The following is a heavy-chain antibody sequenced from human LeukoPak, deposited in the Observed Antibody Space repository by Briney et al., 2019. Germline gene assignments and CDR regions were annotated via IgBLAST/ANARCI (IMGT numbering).Heavy chain of an antibody. CDR3: ARGRGSWYPYYFDY. CDR2: INHSGST. J-gene: IGHJ4*02. V-gene: IGHV4-34*01. Sequence: SETLSLTCAVYGGSFSGYYWSWTRQPPGKGLEWIGEINHSGSTNYNPSLKSRVTISVDTSKNQFSLKLSSVTAADTAVYYCARGRGSWYPYYFDYWGQGTLVTVSS. D-gene: IGHD6-13*01. CDR1: GGSFSGYY.